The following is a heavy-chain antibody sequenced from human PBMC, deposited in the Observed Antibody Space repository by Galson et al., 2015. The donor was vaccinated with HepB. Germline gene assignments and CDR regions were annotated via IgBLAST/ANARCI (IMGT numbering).Heavy chain of an antibody. Sequence: SVKVSCKASGYTFTGYYMHWVRQAPGQGPEWMGRINPNSGGTNYAQKFQGRATMTRDTSISTAYMELSRLRSDDTVVYYCARESYDSSGLYYFDYWGQGTLVTVFS. CDR1: GYTFTGYY. V-gene: IGHV1-2*05. CDR3: ARESYDSSGLYYFDY. J-gene: IGHJ4*02. CDR2: INPNSGGT. D-gene: IGHD3-22*01.